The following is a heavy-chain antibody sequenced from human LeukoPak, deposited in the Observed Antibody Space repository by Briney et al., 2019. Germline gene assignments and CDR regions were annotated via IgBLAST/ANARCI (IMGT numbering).Heavy chain of an antibody. CDR3: ARAPLGYSSSSDYYYYYGMDV. Sequence: ASVKVSCKASGYTFTGYYMHWVRQAPGQGLEWMGRINPNSGGTNYAQKFQGRVTMTRDTSISTAYMELSRLRSDDTAVYYCARAPLGYSSSSDYYYYYGMDVWSQGTTVTVSS. J-gene: IGHJ6*02. CDR2: INPNSGGT. V-gene: IGHV1-2*06. CDR1: GYTFTGYY. D-gene: IGHD6-6*01.